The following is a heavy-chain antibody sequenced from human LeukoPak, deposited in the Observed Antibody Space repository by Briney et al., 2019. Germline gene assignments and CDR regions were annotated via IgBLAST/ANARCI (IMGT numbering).Heavy chain of an antibody. CDR2: IYHSGST. CDR1: GGSISSGGYS. CDR3: ARGHSGHEVLPEFDP. J-gene: IGHJ5*02. V-gene: IGHV4-30-2*01. D-gene: IGHD5-12*01. Sequence: SQTLSLTCAVSGGSISSGGYSWSWIRQPPGKGLEWIGYIYHSGSTYYNPSLKSRVTISVDRSKNQFSLKLSSVTAADTAVYYCARGHSGHEVLPEFDPWGQGTLVTVSS.